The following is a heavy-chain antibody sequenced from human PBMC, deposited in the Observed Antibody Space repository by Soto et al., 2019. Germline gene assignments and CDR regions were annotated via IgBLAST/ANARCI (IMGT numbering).Heavy chain of an antibody. CDR3: ARAERVGSGWRHDPFDI. CDR1: GYTFTSYY. CDR2: LNPSAGST. J-gene: IGHJ3*02. Sequence: QVQLVQSGAEVKNPGASVKVSCKASGYTFTSYYVHWVRRAPGQGLEWMGILNPSAGSTIYAQKFQGRVTMTRDTYTSTVYMALSSLRSDDTALYYCARAERVGSGWRHDPFDIWGQGTMVTVSS. D-gene: IGHD6-19*01. V-gene: IGHV1-46*01.